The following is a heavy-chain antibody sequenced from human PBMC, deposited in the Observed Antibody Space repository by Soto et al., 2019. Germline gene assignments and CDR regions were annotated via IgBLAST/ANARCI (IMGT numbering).Heavy chain of an antibody. Sequence: TSETLSLTCTVSGGSISSGGYYWSWIRQHPGKGLEWIGYIYYSGSTYYNPSLKSRVTISVDTSKNQFSLKLSSVTAADTAVYYCARGFEYYYDSGGYPIFDYWGQGTLVTVSS. CDR3: ARGFEYYYDSGGYPIFDY. V-gene: IGHV4-31*03. CDR1: GGSISSGGYY. CDR2: IYYSGST. J-gene: IGHJ4*02. D-gene: IGHD3-22*01.